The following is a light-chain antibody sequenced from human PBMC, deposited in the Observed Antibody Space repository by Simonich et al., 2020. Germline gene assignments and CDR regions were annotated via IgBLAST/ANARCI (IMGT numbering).Light chain of an antibody. CDR1: SSNIESNT. V-gene: IGLV1-51*01. CDR2: DNN. CDR3: GTWDSSLSAGV. J-gene: IGLJ3*02. Sequence: QSVLTQPPSASGTPGQRVTISCSGSSSNIESNTVTGYQQLPGTAPKLLIYDNNKRPSGIPDRFSGSKSGTSATLGITGLQTGDEADYYCGTWDSSLSAGVFGGGTKLTVL.